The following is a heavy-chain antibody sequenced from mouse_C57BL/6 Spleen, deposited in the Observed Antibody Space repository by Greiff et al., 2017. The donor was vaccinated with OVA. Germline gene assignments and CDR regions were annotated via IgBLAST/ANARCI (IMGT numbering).Heavy chain of an antibody. CDR1: GYTFTSYW. J-gene: IGHJ2*01. Sequence: QVQLQQSGAELVMPGASVKLSCKASGYTFTSYWMHWVKQRPGQGLEWIGEIDPSDSYTNYNQKFKGKSTLTVDKSSSTAYMQLSSLTSEDSAVYYCARKDYGNYEDDYWGQGTTLTVSS. CDR3: ARKDYGNYEDDY. CDR2: IDPSDSYT. V-gene: IGHV1-69*01. D-gene: IGHD2-1*01.